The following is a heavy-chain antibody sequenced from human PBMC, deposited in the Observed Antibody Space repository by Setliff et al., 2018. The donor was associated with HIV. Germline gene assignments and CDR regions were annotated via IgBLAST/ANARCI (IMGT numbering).Heavy chain of an antibody. Sequence: ASVKVSCKASGGNFRFYAFSWVRQAPGQGLEWMGGISVFNGNTDYAEKFEGRVTMTTDTSTNTAYMELRSLRSDDTAVYYCARRGRHAAPGITYYLDYWGQGTLVTVSS. J-gene: IGHJ4*02. CDR3: ARRGRHAAPGITYYLDY. CDR2: ISVFNGNT. CDR1: GGNFRFYA. D-gene: IGHD6-13*01. V-gene: IGHV1-18*01.